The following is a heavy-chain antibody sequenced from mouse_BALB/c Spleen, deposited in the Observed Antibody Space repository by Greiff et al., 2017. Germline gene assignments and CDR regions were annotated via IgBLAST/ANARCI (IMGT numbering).Heavy chain of an antibody. D-gene: IGHD2-1*01. CDR1: GFSLTGYG. V-gene: IGHV2-6-7*01. CDR3: ARAGKRYYFDY. Sequence: VQVVESGPGLVAPSQSLSITCTVSGFSLTGYGVNWVRQPPGKGLEWLGMIWGDGSTDYNSALKSRLSISKDNSKSQVFLKMNSLQTDDTARYYCARAGKRYYFDYWGQGTTLTVSS. J-gene: IGHJ2*01. CDR2: IWGDGST.